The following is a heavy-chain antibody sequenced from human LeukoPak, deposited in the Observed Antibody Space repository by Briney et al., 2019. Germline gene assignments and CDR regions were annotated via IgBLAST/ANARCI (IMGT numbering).Heavy chain of an antibody. Sequence: GESPKISCKGSGYTFSTYWIAWVRQMPGKGLEWMGFVYPGDSDIRYSPSFEGQVTISGDRSLTTAYLQWSSLKASDTAIYYCASAAGRMKYGLDVWGQGTTVTVSS. V-gene: IGHV5-51*01. CDR1: GYTFSTYW. D-gene: IGHD2-15*01. CDR2: VYPGDSDI. CDR3: ASAAGRMKYGLDV. J-gene: IGHJ6*02.